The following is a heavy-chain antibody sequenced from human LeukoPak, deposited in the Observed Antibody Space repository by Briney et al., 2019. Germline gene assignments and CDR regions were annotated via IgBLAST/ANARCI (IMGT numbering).Heavy chain of an antibody. CDR2: ISYDGSNK. CDR1: GFTFSSYA. J-gene: IGHJ4*02. V-gene: IGHV3-30-3*01. Sequence: GRSLRLSCAPSGFTFSSYAMHSVRQAPGKGLERGAVISYDGSNKYYADSVKGRFTISRDNSKNTLYLQMNSLRAEDTAVYYCARDPRYYYDSSGYDFYFDYWGQGTLVTVSS. CDR3: ARDPRYYYDSSGYDFYFDY. D-gene: IGHD3-22*01.